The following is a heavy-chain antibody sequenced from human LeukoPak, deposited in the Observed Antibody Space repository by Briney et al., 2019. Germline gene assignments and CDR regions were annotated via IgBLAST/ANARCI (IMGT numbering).Heavy chain of an antibody. Sequence: SQTLSLTCTVSGGSISSGSYYWSWIRQPAGKGLEWIGRIYTSGSTDYNPSLKSRVTISVGTSKNQFSLKLSSVTAADTAVYYCAREGYCTNGVCYTGFDPWGQGTLVTVSS. V-gene: IGHV4-61*02. CDR3: AREGYCTNGVCYTGFDP. D-gene: IGHD2-8*01. CDR1: GGSISSGSYY. CDR2: IYTSGST. J-gene: IGHJ5*02.